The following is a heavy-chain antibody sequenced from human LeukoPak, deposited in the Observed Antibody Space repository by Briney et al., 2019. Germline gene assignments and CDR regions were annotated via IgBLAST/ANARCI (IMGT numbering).Heavy chain of an antibody. Sequence: GGSLRLSCAASGFTVSDNYMNWVRQAPGKGLEWVSVIDGGGNTKYADPVKGRFIISRDNSKNTLNLQMNSLRAEDTAVYFCARQWLLRDAFDIWGQGTSVTVSS. V-gene: IGHV3-66*04. CDR2: IDGGGNT. CDR3: ARQWLLRDAFDI. J-gene: IGHJ3*02. CDR1: GFTVSDNY. D-gene: IGHD6-19*01.